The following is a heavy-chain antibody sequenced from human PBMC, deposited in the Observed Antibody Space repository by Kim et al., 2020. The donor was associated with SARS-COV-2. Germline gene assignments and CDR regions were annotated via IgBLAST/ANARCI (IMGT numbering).Heavy chain of an antibody. CDR3: ARSRFRYATGWYDGKVEYYFDS. J-gene: IGHJ4*02. CDR1: GFSFSDYS. V-gene: IGHV3-11*01. Sequence: GGSLRLSCVASGFSFSDYSMAWIRQAPGKGLEWVSYIVHSGNSLDYADSVKGRFTIFRDNTKNSLYLQMNSLRVEDSAVYYCARSRFRYATGWYDGKVEYYFDSWGRGTLVTVSS. D-gene: IGHD6-19*01. CDR2: IVHSGNSL.